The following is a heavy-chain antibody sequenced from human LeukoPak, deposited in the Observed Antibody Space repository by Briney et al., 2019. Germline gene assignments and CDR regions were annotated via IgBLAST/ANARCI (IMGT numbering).Heavy chain of an antibody. D-gene: IGHD6-19*01. J-gene: IGHJ4*02. CDR3: AREGGGLTVAGRRGIDY. V-gene: IGHV3-23*01. CDR1: GFTFNNYA. Sequence: GGSLRLSCAASGFTFNNYAMTWVRQAPGEGLQWVSSVISNGGSTYHADSVRGRFTISRDNSKNPLYLQMNSLRAEDTYIYYCAREGGGLTVAGRRGIDYWGQGSLVIVSS. CDR2: VISNGGST.